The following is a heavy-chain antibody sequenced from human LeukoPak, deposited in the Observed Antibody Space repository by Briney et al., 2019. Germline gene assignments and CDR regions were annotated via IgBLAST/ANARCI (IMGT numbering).Heavy chain of an antibody. D-gene: IGHD5-18*01. CDR1: GYSFTSYW. V-gene: IGHV5-51*01. CDR3: ARQAPKRMQLWLNPDFDY. J-gene: IGHJ4*02. Sequence: GESLKISCKGSGYSFTSYWIGWVRQMPGKGLEWMGIIYPGDSDTRYSPSFQGQVTISADKSISTAYLQWSSLKASDTAMYYCARQAPKRMQLWLNPDFDYWGQGTLVTVSS. CDR2: IYPGDSDT.